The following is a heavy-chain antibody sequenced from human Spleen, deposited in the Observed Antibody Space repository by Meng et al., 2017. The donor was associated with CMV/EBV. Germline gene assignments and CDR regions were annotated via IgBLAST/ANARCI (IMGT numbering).Heavy chain of an antibody. CDR1: GEAIRGDDYD. J-gene: IGHJ4*02. D-gene: IGHD3-3*01. V-gene: IGHV4-31*02. Sequence: SGEAIRGDDYDCNWIRQHPGKCLEWVWYVLSSGSSYYTPSLRSRVGISVDTSKNHFSLRMNSVTAADTAVYYCARGEYDFWGTHFDYWGQGALVTVSS. CDR3: ARGEYDFWGTHFDY. CDR2: VLSSGSS.